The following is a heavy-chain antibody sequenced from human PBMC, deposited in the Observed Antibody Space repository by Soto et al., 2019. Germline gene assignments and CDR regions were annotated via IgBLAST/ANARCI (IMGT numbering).Heavy chain of an antibody. CDR3: ARVLGNDAFDI. CDR2: IYYSGST. Sequence: PSVTLSLTCTVSGGYLTSSSYYWGRNRQPPGKGLEWIGSIYYSGSTYYNPSLKSRVTISVDKSKNQFSLKLSSVTAADTAVYYCARVLGNDAFDIWGQGTMVTVSS. D-gene: IGHD3-3*02. V-gene: IGHV4-39*07. J-gene: IGHJ3*02. CDR1: GGYLTSSSYY.